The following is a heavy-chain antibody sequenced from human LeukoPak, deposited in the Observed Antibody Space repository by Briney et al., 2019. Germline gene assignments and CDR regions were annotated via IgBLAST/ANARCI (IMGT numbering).Heavy chain of an antibody. V-gene: IGHV4-31*03. CDR3: ARVYRINWFDP. J-gene: IGHJ5*02. CDR2: IYYSGST. Sequence: SETLSLTCTVSGGSISSGGYYWSWIRQHPGKGLEWIGYIYYSGSTYYNPSLKSRVTISVDRSKNQFSLKLSSVTAADTAVYYCARVYRINWFDPWGQGTLVTVSS. D-gene: IGHD2-15*01. CDR1: GGSISSGGYY.